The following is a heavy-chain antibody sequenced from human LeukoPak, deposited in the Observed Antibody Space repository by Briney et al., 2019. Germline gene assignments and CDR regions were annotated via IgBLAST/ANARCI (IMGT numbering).Heavy chain of an antibody. D-gene: IGHD4-23*01. V-gene: IGHV1-69*13. J-gene: IGHJ3*02. CDR1: GGTFSSYA. CDR2: IIPIFGTA. Sequence: GASVKVSCKASGGTFSSYAISWVRQAPGQGLEWMGGIIPIFGTANYAQKFQGRVTITADESTSTAYMELSSLRSEDTAVYYCASRLRWSGAFDIWGQGTMVTVSS. CDR3: ASRLRWSGAFDI.